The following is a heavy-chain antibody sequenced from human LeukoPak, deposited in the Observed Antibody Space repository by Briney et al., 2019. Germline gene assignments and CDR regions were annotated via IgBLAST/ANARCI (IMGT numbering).Heavy chain of an antibody. CDR2: INPTSGGT. CDR1: GYTFTGYY. J-gene: IGHJ4*02. D-gene: IGHD6-13*01. V-gene: IGHV1-2*02. CDR3: ARAITAAAGEAGDY. Sequence: ASVKVSCKASGYTFTGYYMHWVRQAPGQGLEWMGWINPTSGGTNYAQKFQGRVTLTRDTSASTAYMELSSLRSDDTALYYCARAITAAAGEAGDYWGQGTLVTVSS.